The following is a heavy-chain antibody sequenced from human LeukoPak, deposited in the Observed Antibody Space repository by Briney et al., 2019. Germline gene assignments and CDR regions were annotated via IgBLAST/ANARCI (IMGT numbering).Heavy chain of an antibody. D-gene: IGHD3-22*01. J-gene: IGHJ4*02. CDR3: VRDSSGYYPIFDY. CDR1: GGSISSGSYY. Sequence: SETLSLTCIVSGGSISSGSYYWGWIRQPPGKGLEWIGSMYESGRTYYNPSLKSRVAISVDTSKNQFSLKLSYVTAADTAVYYCVRDSSGYYPIFDYWGQGTLVTVSS. CDR2: MYESGRT. V-gene: IGHV4-39*07.